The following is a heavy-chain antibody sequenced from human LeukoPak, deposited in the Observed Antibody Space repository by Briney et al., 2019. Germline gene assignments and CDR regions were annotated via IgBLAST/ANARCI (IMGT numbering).Heavy chain of an antibody. D-gene: IGHD6-19*01. Sequence: PETLSLTCAVYGGSFSGYYWSWIRHPPGKGLEWIGEINHSGSTNYNPSPKSRVTVSVDTSKNQFSLKLSSVTAADTAVYYCARQRSGWVRRAFDYWGQGTLVTVSS. V-gene: IGHV4-34*01. CDR2: INHSGST. CDR1: GGSFSGYY. J-gene: IGHJ4*02. CDR3: ARQRSGWVRRAFDY.